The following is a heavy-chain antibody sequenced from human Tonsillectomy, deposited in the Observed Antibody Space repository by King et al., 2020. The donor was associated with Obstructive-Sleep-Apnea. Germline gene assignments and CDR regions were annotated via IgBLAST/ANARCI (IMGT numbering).Heavy chain of an antibody. V-gene: IGHV1-2*02. J-gene: IGHJ2*01. CDR3: ARGYSSGYVRWYFDL. D-gene: IGHD6-19*01. Sequence: VQLVQSGAEVKKPGASVKVSCKASGYTFTDYYMHWVRQAPGQGLEWMGWINPNRGGTNYAQKFQGRVTMTRDTSISTAYMELSRLSYDDTAVYYCARGYSSGYVRWYFDLWGRGTLVTVSS. CDR1: GYTFTDYY. CDR2: INPNRGGT.